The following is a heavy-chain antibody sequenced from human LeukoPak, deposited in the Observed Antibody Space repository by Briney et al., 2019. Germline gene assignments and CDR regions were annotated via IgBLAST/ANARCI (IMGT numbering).Heavy chain of an antibody. Sequence: SGGSLRLSCAASGFTFSSYAMSWVRQAPGKGLEWVSAISGSGGSTYYADSVKGRFTISRDNSKNTLYLQMNSLRAEDTAVYYCAVIPLRSGYYIDYWGQGTLVTVSS. CDR1: GFTFSSYA. V-gene: IGHV3-23*01. J-gene: IGHJ4*02. D-gene: IGHD3-22*01. CDR3: AVIPLRSGYYIDY. CDR2: ISGSGGST.